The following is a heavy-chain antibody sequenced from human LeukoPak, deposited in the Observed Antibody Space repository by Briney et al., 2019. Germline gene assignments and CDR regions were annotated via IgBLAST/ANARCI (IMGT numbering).Heavy chain of an antibody. J-gene: IGHJ5*02. D-gene: IGHD6-13*01. CDR1: GGTFSSYA. V-gene: IGHV1-69*05. CDR3: ARDLWGQSYSSSWYDGPYWFDP. CDR2: IIPIFGTA. Sequence: GASVKVSCKASGGTFSSYAISWVRQAPGQGLEWMGGIIPIFGTANYAQKFQGRVTMTTDTSTSTAYMELRSLRSDDTAVYYCARDLWGQSYSSSWYDGPYWFDPWGQGTLVTVSS.